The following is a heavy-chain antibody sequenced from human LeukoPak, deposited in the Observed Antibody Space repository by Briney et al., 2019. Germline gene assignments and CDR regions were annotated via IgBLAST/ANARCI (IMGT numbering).Heavy chain of an antibody. CDR2: IYYSGST. CDR1: GGSISSYY. D-gene: IGHD6-13*01. Sequence: SETLSLTCTVSGGSISSYYWSWIRQPPGKGLEWIGYIYYSGSTNYNPSLKSRVTISVDTSKNQFSLKLSSVTAADTAVYYCARASSSSWYPDAFDIWGQGTMVTVSS. J-gene: IGHJ3*02. V-gene: IGHV4-59*01. CDR3: ARASSSSWYPDAFDI.